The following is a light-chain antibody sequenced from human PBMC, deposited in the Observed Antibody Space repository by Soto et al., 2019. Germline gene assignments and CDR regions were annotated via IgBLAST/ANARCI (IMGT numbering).Light chain of an antibody. CDR1: QSITNF. V-gene: IGKV1-39*01. Sequence: DIQMTQSPSSLSASVGDRVTITCRASQSITNFLNWYQQKPGKAPKLLIYDASTIQTGVPSRFSGSGSGTDFTLTISSLQPEDFATYYCQQSYSVFFTFGPGTKVDVK. J-gene: IGKJ3*01. CDR2: DAS. CDR3: QQSYSVFFT.